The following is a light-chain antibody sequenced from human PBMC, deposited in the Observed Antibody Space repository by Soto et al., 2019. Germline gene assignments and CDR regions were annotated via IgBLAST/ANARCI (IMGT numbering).Light chain of an antibody. CDR1: SSDVGGYNY. Sequence: QSVLTQPPSASGSPGQSVTISCTGTSSDVGGYNYVSWYQQHPGKAPKLMIYEVNKRPSGVPDRFSASKSGNTASLTVSGLQDEDEADYYCSSYAGSNILFGTGTKVTVL. J-gene: IGLJ1*01. CDR3: SSYAGSNIL. CDR2: EVN. V-gene: IGLV2-8*01.